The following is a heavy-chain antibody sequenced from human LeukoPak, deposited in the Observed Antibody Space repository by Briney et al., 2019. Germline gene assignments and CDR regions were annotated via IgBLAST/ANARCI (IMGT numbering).Heavy chain of an antibody. CDR3: ARDRVVGTIAFDAFDI. CDR2: ISYDGSKE. CDR1: GFAFSSYA. D-gene: IGHD2-15*01. V-gene: IGHV3-30-3*01. J-gene: IGHJ3*02. Sequence: GGSLGLSCAASGFAFSSYAMHWVRQAPGKGLEWVAVISYDGSKEYYADSVKGRFTISRDNSENTLYLQINSLRVEDTAVYYCARDRVVGTIAFDAFDIWGQGRMVTVSS.